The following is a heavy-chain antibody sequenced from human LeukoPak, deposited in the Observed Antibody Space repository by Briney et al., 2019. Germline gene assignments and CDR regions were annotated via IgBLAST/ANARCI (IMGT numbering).Heavy chain of an antibody. V-gene: IGHV3-21*01. CDR2: ISTSSSYI. CDR1: GFTFSSYD. J-gene: IGHJ6*03. D-gene: IGHD1/OR15-1a*01. Sequence: GGSLRLSCAASGFTFSSYDMNWVRQAPGKGLEWVSSISTSSSYIYYADSVKGRFTISRDNAKNTLYLQVNSLRVEDTAVYYCAREGTGSYMDVWGKGTTVTVSS. CDR3: AREGTGSYMDV.